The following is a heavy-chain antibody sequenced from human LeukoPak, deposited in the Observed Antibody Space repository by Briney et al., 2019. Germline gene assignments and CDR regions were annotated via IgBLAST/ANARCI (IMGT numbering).Heavy chain of an antibody. D-gene: IGHD2-15*01. J-gene: IGHJ6*02. CDR3: AKDGRSGGRGRAYYYYGMDV. Sequence: GGSLRLSCAASGFTFSSYGMHWVRQAPGKGLEWVAVISYDGSNKYYADSVKGRFTISRDNSKNTLYLQMNSLRAEDTAVYYCAKDGRSGGRGRAYYYYGMDVWGQGTTVTVSS. CDR1: GFTFSSYG. CDR2: ISYDGSNK. V-gene: IGHV3-30*18.